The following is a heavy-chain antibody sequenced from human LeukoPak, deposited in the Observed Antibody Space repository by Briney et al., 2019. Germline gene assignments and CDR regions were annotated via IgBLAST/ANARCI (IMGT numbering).Heavy chain of an antibody. CDR3: AKESTSGWYSYFDY. CDR1: GFTFSSYS. J-gene: IGHJ4*02. CDR2: ISGSGGST. D-gene: IGHD6-19*01. V-gene: IGHV3-23*01. Sequence: GSLRLSCATSGFTFSSYSMGLGRQAPGEGVGWVSTISGSGGSTYYADSVKGRFTISRDNSKNTLYLQMNSLRAEDTAVYYCAKESTSGWYSYFDYWGQGTLVTVSS.